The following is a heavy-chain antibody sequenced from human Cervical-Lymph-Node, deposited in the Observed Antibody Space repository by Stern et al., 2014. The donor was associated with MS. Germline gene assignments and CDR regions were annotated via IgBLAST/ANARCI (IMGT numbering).Heavy chain of an antibody. Sequence: QVQLVESGAEVKKPGSSVKVSCKTSGDTFSTYAISWVRQAPGQGLEWMGGIIPIFGIANYAQKFQGRVTITAGRSTRTAYMELSSLRSEDTAVYYCARTYYYGSGTYNYYYYHMDVWGQGTTVTVSS. CDR3: ARTYYYGSGTYNYYYYHMDV. D-gene: IGHD3-10*01. CDR1: GDTFSTYA. J-gene: IGHJ6*02. CDR2: IIPIFGIA. V-gene: IGHV1-69*17.